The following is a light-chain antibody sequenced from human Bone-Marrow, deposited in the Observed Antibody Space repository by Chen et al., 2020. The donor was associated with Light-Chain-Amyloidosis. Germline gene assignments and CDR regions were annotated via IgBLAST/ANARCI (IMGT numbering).Light chain of an antibody. J-gene: IGLJ3*02. V-gene: IGLV3-21*02. CDR2: DDS. CDR1: NIGSTS. CDR3: QVWDRSSDRPV. Sequence: SYVLTQPSSVSVAPGQTATIACGGNNIGSTSVHWYQQTPGQAPLLVVYDDSDRPSGIPERLAGSNSGNPAPLAHRRVGAGDEGGYYCQVWDRSSDRPVFGGGTKLTVL.